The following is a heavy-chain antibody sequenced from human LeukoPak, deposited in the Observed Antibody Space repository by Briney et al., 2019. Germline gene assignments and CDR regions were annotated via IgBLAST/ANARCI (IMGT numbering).Heavy chain of an antibody. V-gene: IGHV3-64*01. D-gene: IGHD4-11*01. Sequence: PGGSLRLSCAASGFTFSSYAMHWVRQAPGKGLEYVSAISSNGGSTYYANSVKGRFTISRDNSKNTLYLQMGSLRAEDTAVYYCAKDLDYTTYGYYVGYWGQGSLVTVCS. CDR1: GFTFSSYA. CDR2: ISSNGGST. J-gene: IGHJ4*02. CDR3: AKDLDYTTYGYYVGY.